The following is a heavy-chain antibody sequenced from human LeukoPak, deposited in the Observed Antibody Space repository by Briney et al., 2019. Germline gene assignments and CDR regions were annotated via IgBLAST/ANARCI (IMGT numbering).Heavy chain of an antibody. V-gene: IGHV3-30-3*01. J-gene: IGHJ3*02. CDR1: GFTFSRYG. Sequence: GGSLRLSCAASGFTFSRYGMHWVRQAPGKGLEWVAVMSHDGTTKYYADSVEGRFTISRDNSRNTVYLQMNSLRVDDTAVYYCARVALEWLLYAAFDIWGQGTTVTVSS. CDR3: ARVALEWLLYAAFDI. CDR2: MSHDGTTK. D-gene: IGHD3-3*01.